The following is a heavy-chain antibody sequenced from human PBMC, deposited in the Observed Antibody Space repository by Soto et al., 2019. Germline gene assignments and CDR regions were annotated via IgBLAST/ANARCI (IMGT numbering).Heavy chain of an antibody. V-gene: IGHV4-30-2*01. CDR3: ARAHYGDYGYGMDV. D-gene: IGHD4-17*01. CDR2: IYHSGST. J-gene: IGHJ6*02. Sequence: PSETLSLTCAVSGGSISSGGYSWSWIRQPPGKGLEWIGYIYHSGSTYYNPSLKSRVTISVDRSKNQFSLKLSSVTAADTAVYHCARAHYGDYGYGMDVWGQGTTVTVSS. CDR1: GGSISSGGYS.